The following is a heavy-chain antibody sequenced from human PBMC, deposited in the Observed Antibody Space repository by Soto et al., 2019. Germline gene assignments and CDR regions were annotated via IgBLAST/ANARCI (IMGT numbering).Heavy chain of an antibody. Sequence: QITLKESGPTLVKPTQTLTLTCTFSGFSLSTSGVGVGWIRQPPGKALEWLALIYWDDDKRYSPSLNSRLTITKDTSKNQVVLTMTNMDPVDTDTYYCAHSRPPRLLDYWGQGTLVTVSS. V-gene: IGHV2-5*02. CDR1: GFSLSTSGVG. CDR3: AHSRPPRLLDY. D-gene: IGHD6-6*01. J-gene: IGHJ4*02. CDR2: IYWDDDK.